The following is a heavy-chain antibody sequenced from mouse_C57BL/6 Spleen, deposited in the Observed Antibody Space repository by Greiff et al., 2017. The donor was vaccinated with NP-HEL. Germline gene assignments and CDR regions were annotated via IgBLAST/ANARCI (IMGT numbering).Heavy chain of an antibody. CDR3: TRGGGLLFYAMDY. Sequence: QVQLQQSGAELVRPGASVTLSCKASGYTFTDYEMHWVKQTPVHGLEWIGAIDPETGGTAYNQKFKGKAILTADKSSSTAYMELRSLTSEDSAVYYCTRGGGLLFYAMDYWGQGTSVTVSS. CDR1: GYTFTDYE. J-gene: IGHJ4*01. D-gene: IGHD1-1*01. V-gene: IGHV1-15*01. CDR2: IDPETGGT.